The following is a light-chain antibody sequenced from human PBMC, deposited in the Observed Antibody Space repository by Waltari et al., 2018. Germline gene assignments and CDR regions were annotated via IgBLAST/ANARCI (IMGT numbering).Light chain of an antibody. J-gene: IGKJ5*01. CDR1: QTIATNF. CDR2: GAT. Sequence: DIVLTQSPVILSLSPGDRATLPCRASQTIATNFIAWYQLKPGRAPRLLIHGATSRATGISEFFSGSGSGTDFTLTISRLEHEDFAVYYCQHYGSSMITFGQGTRLEMK. CDR3: QHYGSSMIT. V-gene: IGKV3-20*01.